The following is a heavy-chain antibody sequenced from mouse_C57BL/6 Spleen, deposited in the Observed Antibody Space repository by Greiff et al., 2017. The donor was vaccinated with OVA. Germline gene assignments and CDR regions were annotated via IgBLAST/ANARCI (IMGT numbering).Heavy chain of an antibody. V-gene: IGHV1-50*01. J-gene: IGHJ2*01. CDR3: ARGYYGYFDY. CDR2: IDPSDGYN. D-gene: IGHD1-1*01. Sequence: QVQLQQPGAELVKPGASVKLSCKASGYTFTSYWMQWVKQRPGQGLEWIGEIDPSDGYNNYNQKFKGKATLTVDTSSSTAYMQLSLLTSEDSAVYYCARGYYGYFDYWGQGTTLTVSS. CDR1: GYTFTSYW.